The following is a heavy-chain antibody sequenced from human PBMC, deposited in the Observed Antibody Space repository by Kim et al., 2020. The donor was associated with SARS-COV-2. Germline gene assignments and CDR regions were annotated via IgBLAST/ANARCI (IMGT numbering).Heavy chain of an antibody. Sequence: GGSLRLSCAASGFTFDDYAMHWVRQAPGKGLEWVSGISWNSGSIGYADSVKGRFTISRDNAKNSLYLQMNSLRAEDTALYYCAKDVLGAYYDILTGYSDYYGMDVWGQGTTVTVSS. CDR1: GFTFDDYA. D-gene: IGHD3-9*01. CDR2: ISWNSGSI. V-gene: IGHV3-9*01. J-gene: IGHJ6*02. CDR3: AKDVLGAYYDILTGYSDYYGMDV.